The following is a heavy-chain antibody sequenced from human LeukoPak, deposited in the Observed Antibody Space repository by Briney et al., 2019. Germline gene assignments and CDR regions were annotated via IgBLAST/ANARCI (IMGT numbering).Heavy chain of an antibody. J-gene: IGHJ4*02. CDR1: GFTFSSYA. CDR3: ARDLSGVTGYTYGRGIDY. Sequence: PGGSLRLSCAASGFTFSSYAMNWVRQAPGKGLEWVSGISGSGTNTYYADSVKGRFTISRDNAKTSLYLQMNSLRAEDTAVYYCARDLSGVTGYTYGRGIDYWGQGTLVTVSS. CDR2: ISGSGTNT. V-gene: IGHV3-21*01. D-gene: IGHD5-18*01.